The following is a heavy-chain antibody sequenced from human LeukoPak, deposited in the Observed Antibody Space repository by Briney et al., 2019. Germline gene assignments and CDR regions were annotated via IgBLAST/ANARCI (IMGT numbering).Heavy chain of an antibody. V-gene: IGHV3-23*01. CDR1: GFTFSSYG. J-gene: IGHJ5*02. CDR3: AKARYCSSTSCYLGFDP. D-gene: IGHD2-2*01. Sequence: GGSLRLSCAVSGFTFSSYGMSWVRQAPGKGLEWVSAISGSGGSTYYADSVKGRFTISRDNSKNTLYLQMNSLRAEDTAVYYCAKARYCSSTSCYLGFDPWGQGTLVTVSS. CDR2: ISGSGGST.